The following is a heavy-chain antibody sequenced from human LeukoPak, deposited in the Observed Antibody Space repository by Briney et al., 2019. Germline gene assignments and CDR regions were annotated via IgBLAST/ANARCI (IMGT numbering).Heavy chain of an antibody. CDR1: GFTFSSYA. CDR3: ARAGGPCGGDCPFYFDY. D-gene: IGHD2-21*02. CDR2: ISNDGSKK. J-gene: IGHJ4*02. Sequence: GGSLRLSCAASGFTFSSYAMHWVRQAPGKGLEWVAIISNDGSKKNYADSVQGRFSISRDNSENTLYLQMTSLRPDDTAVYYCARAGGPCGGDCPFYFDYWGQGTLVTVSS. V-gene: IGHV3-30*01.